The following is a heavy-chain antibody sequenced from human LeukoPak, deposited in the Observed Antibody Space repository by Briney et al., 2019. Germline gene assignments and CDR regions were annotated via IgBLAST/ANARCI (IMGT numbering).Heavy chain of an antibody. J-gene: IGHJ4*02. Sequence: NPGGSPRLSCEASGFTFTDAWMSWVRQAPGKGLEWVGRIKTKTDGETTDYAAAVTGRFTISRDDSKNTVYLQMNSLTSDDTGVYYCTTARVGYWGQGTLVTVSS. V-gene: IGHV3-15*01. CDR1: GFTFTDAW. CDR2: IKTKTDGETT. CDR3: TTARVGY.